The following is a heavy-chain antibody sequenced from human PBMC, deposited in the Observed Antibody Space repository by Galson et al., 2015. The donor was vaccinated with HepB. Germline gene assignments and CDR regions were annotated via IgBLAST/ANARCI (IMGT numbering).Heavy chain of an antibody. V-gene: IGHV1-2*02. CDR3: ARGGVGATSLLEAWGYYYYYYMDV. Sequence: SVKVSCKASGYTFTGYYMHWVRQAPGQGLEWMGWINPNSGGTNYAQKFQGRVTMTRDTSISTAYMELSRLRSDDTAVYYCARGGVGATSLLEAWGYYYYYYMDVWGKGTTVTVSS. CDR2: INPNSGGT. D-gene: IGHD1-26*01. J-gene: IGHJ6*03. CDR1: GYTFTGYY.